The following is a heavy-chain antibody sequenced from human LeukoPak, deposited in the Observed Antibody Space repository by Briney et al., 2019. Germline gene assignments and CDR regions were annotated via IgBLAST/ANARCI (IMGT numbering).Heavy chain of an antibody. CDR2: IYYSGRT. J-gene: IGHJ1*01. Sequence: SETLSLTCTVSGGSISSDYWSWIRQPPGKGLEWIGYIYYSGRTYYNPSLKSRITISVDTSKNQFPLKLTSVTAADTAVYYCARLFGLDTAYSGYFQHWGQGTLVTVSS. V-gene: IGHV4-59*08. CDR3: ARLFGLDTAYSGYFQH. D-gene: IGHD3/OR15-3a*01. CDR1: GGSISSDY.